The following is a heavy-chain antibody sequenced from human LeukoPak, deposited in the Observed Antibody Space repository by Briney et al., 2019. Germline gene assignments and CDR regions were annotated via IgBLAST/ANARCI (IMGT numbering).Heavy chain of an antibody. D-gene: IGHD6-13*01. CDR1: GYTFTSYA. Sequence: ASVTVSCKASGYTFTSYAMNWVRQPPGQGIQWMGWINTNTGNPTYAQGFTGRFVFSLDTSVSTAYLQISSLKAEDTAVYYCARDRSYSSSWYGDAFDIWGQGTMVTVSS. CDR3: ARDRSYSSSWYGDAFDI. V-gene: IGHV7-4-1*02. J-gene: IGHJ3*02. CDR2: INTNTGNP.